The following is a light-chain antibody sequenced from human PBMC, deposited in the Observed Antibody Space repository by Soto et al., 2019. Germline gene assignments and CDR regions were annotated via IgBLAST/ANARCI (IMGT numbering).Light chain of an antibody. CDR1: QSISTY. CDR2: AAS. J-gene: IGKJ4*01. Sequence: DMQMTQSPSSLSASVGDRVTITCRTSQSISTYLNWYQQKPGKAPRFLIYAASSLESGVPSRFSGSGSGTDFTLTISSLQPEDFATYYCQQSYTAPQTFGGGTKVEIK. V-gene: IGKV1-39*01. CDR3: QQSYTAPQT.